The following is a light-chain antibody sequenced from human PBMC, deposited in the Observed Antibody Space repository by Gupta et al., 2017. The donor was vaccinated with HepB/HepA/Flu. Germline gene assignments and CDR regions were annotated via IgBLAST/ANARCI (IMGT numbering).Light chain of an antibody. CDR1: QSVGHF. CDR3: QQRRHWAPLT. J-gene: IGKJ4*01. V-gene: IGKV3-11*01. Sequence: EVVLTQSPVILSLSPGERATLSCRASQSVGHFLAWYQQKLGQAPRLLIYDASQRAPGVPARFSGRGGGKGLNLTNSSREPEDFAGYYCQQRRHWAPLTFGGGTKVEI. CDR2: DAS.